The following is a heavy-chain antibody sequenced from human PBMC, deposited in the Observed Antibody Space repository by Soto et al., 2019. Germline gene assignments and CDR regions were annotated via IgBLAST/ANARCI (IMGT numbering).Heavy chain of an antibody. CDR1: GGSITSNNW. V-gene: IGHV4-4*02. CDR2: IYHSRST. D-gene: IGHD4-17*01. J-gene: IGHJ3*01. CDR3: ARAGDSALTGTFDV. Sequence: QVQLQESGPGLVKPSETLSLTCAVSGGSITSNNWWSWVRQPPGKGLEWIGEIYHSRSTNYNPSLKSRVIMSIDKSKNQFSLNLYSVTAADTALYYCARAGDSALTGTFDVWGRGTMVTVSS.